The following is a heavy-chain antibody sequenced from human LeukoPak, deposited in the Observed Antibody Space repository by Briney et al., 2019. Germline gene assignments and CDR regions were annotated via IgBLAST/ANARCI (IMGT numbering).Heavy chain of an antibody. CDR2: ISSSSSYI. V-gene: IGHV3-21*01. CDR1: GFTFSSYS. CDR3: ARDLENPYYYDSSGYPMAY. J-gene: IGHJ4*02. Sequence: GGSLRLSCAASGFTFSSYSMNWDRQAPGKGLEWVSSISSSSSYIYYADSVKGRFTISRDNAKNSLYLQTNSLRAEDTAVYYCARDLENPYYYDSSGYPMAYWGQGTLVTVSS. D-gene: IGHD3-22*01.